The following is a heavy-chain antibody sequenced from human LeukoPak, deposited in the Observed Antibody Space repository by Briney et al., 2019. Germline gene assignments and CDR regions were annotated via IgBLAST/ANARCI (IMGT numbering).Heavy chain of an antibody. CDR3: ARGMYCSSTSCYARIDY. CDR1: GGSISSGGYY. J-gene: IGHJ4*02. Sequence: PSQTLSLTCTVSGGSISSGGYYWSWIRQHPGKGLEWIGYIYYSGSTYYNPSLKSRVTISVDTSKNQFSLKLSSVTAADTAVYYCARGMYCSSTSCYARIDYWGQGTLVTVSS. CDR2: IYYSGST. D-gene: IGHD2-2*01. V-gene: IGHV4-31*03.